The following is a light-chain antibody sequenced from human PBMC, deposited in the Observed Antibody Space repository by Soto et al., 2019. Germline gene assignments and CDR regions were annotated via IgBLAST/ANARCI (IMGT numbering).Light chain of an antibody. CDR1: QSVKRR. V-gene: IGKV3-11*01. J-gene: IGKJ4*01. CDR3: QQRDDWPLT. Sequence: EIVLTQSPATLSLSPGEGATLSCRASQSVKRRLGWYQQKPGQAPTLLIYDVSNRATGIPARFSGSGSDTDFTLTISSLEPEDSAIYYCQQRDDWPLTFGGGTRVEIK. CDR2: DVS.